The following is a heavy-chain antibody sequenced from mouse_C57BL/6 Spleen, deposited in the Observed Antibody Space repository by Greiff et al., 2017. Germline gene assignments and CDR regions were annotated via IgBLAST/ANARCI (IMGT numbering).Heavy chain of an antibody. CDR2: ISSGSSTI. D-gene: IGHD4-1*01. CDR1: GFTFSDYG. J-gene: IGHJ1*03. CDR3: ARDWDQYFDV. V-gene: IGHV5-17*01. Sequence: EVKLMESGGGLVKPGGSLKLSCAASGFTFSDYGMHWVRQAPEKGLEWVAYISSGSSTIYYADTVKGRFTISRDNGKTPLFLPMTSLRSEDTAMYYCARDWDQYFDVWGTGTTVTVSS.